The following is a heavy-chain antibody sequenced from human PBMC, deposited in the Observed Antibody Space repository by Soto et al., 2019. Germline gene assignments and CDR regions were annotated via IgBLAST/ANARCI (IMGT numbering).Heavy chain of an antibody. CDR2: MNPNSGNT. CDR3: ARGYCSGGSCYHNYYYYYGMDV. J-gene: IGHJ6*01. Sequence: QVQLVQSGAEVKKPGASVKVSCKASGYTFTSYDINWVRQATGQGLEWMGWMNPNSGNTGYAQKFQGRVTMTRNTSISTAYMELSSLRSEETAVYYCARGYCSGGSCYHNYYYYYGMDVWGQGTTVTVSS. V-gene: IGHV1-8*01. D-gene: IGHD2-15*01. CDR1: GYTFTSYD.